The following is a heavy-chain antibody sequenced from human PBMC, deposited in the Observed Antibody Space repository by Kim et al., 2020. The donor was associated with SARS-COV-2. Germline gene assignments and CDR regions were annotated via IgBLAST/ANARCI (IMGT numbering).Heavy chain of an antibody. J-gene: IGHJ5*02. V-gene: IGHV4-39*01. D-gene: IGHD2-15*01. Sequence: SETLSLTCTVSGGSISSSSYYWGWIRQPPGKGLEWIGSIYYSGSTYYNPSLKSRVTISVDTSKNQFSLKLSSVTAADTAVYYCAPLVAAKDWGKNWFDPWGQGTLVTVSS. CDR2: IYYSGST. CDR3: APLVAAKDWGKNWFDP. CDR1: GGSISSSSYY.